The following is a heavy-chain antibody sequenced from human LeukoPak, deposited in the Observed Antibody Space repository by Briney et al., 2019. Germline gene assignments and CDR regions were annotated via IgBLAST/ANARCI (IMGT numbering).Heavy chain of an antibody. Sequence: ASVKVSCKASGGAFSSYTISWVRQAPGQGLEWMGRIIPVLGIANYAQKFQGRVTITADKSTSTAYMELSSLRSEDTAVYYCAGGSSTPRYYYGMDVWGQGTTVTVSS. J-gene: IGHJ6*02. CDR2: IIPVLGIA. CDR3: AGGSSTPRYYYGMDV. D-gene: IGHD1-26*01. V-gene: IGHV1-69*02. CDR1: GGAFSSYT.